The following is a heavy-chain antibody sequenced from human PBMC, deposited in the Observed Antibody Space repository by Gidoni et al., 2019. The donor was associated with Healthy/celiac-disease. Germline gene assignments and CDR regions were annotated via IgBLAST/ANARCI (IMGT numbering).Heavy chain of an antibody. D-gene: IGHD6-19*01. Sequence: QLQLQESGPGLVKPSETLSLTCTVSGGSISSSSYYWGWIRQPPGKGLEWIGSIYYSGSTYYNPSLKSRVTISVDTSKNQFSLKLSSVTAADTAVYYCARHTPSDSSGWYSMGYYYYYGMDVWGQGTTVTVSS. V-gene: IGHV4-39*01. J-gene: IGHJ6*02. CDR1: GGSISSSSYY. CDR2: IYYSGST. CDR3: ARHTPSDSSGWYSMGYYYYYGMDV.